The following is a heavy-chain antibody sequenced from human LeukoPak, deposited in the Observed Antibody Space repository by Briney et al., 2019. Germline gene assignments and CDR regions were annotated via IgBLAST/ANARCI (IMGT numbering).Heavy chain of an antibody. J-gene: IGHJ4*02. CDR3: AREGGRSYFDY. CDR1: GGSISSSSYY. V-gene: IGHV4-39*07. Sequence: SETLSLTCTVSGGSISSSSYYWDWIRQPPGKGLKWIGSIYYSGSTYYNPSLKSRATISVDTSKNQFSLKLSSVTAADTAVYYCAREGGRSYFDYWGQGTLVTVSS. D-gene: IGHD3-16*01. CDR2: IYYSGST.